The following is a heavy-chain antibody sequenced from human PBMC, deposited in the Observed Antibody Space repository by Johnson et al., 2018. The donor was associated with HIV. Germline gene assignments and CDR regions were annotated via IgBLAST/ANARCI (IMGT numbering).Heavy chain of an antibody. J-gene: IGHJ3*02. CDR1: GFIFSSYA. CDR3: ASSRSSRRWYEYSGFDM. CDR2: ISDDGTNK. D-gene: IGHD6-13*01. V-gene: IGHV3-30*04. Sequence: QVQLVESGGGVVQPGRSLRLSCAASGFIFSSYAVHWVRQAPGKGLEWVAVISDDGTNKFYADSVKGRFTISRDNSKNTMFLQMNSLRPEDTAMYYWASSRSSRRWYEYSGFDMWGQGTKVTVSS.